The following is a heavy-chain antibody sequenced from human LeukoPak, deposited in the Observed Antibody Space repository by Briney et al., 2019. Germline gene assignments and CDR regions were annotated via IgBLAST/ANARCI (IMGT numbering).Heavy chain of an antibody. CDR1: GLMFSNYG. CDR3: AYNYGSGSYYYFDY. Sequence: GGTLRLSCAASGLMFSNYGMNWVRLAPGKGLEWVSGITGSGTTYYADSVKGRFSISRDNSKNTLYLQMNSLRAEDTAVYYCAYNYGSGSYYYFDYWGQGTLVTVSS. D-gene: IGHD3-10*01. J-gene: IGHJ4*02. V-gene: IGHV3-23*01. CDR2: ITGSGTT.